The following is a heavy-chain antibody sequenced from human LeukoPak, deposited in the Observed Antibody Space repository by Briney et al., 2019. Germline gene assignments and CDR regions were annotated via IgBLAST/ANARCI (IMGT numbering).Heavy chain of an antibody. J-gene: IGHJ4*02. V-gene: IGHV3-23*01. CDR2: ISGSGSST. Sequence: GGSLRLSCAASGFTFSSYAMSWVRQAPGKGLEWVSGISGSGSSTYYADSVKGRFTISGDNSKNTLSLQMNSLRAEDTAVYYCAKAYNDILTGDHSWGQGTLVTVSS. CDR3: AKAYNDILTGDHS. D-gene: IGHD3-9*01. CDR1: GFTFSSYA.